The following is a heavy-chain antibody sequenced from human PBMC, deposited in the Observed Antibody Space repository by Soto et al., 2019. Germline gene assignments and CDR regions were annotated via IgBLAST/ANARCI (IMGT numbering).Heavy chain of an antibody. CDR2: IKGDLITT. CDR3: ARGARGLYFMDV. Sequence: EVQVVESGGGLVQPGGSLRLSCAASGFTFSDYWMHWVRQAPGKGLVWVSRIKGDLITTNYADSVKGRFTISRDNAGNTVSLQIDSLRAEDTAVYYCARGARGLYFMDVWGKGTTVTVSS. V-gene: IGHV3-74*01. D-gene: IGHD5-12*01. J-gene: IGHJ6*03. CDR1: GFTFSDYW.